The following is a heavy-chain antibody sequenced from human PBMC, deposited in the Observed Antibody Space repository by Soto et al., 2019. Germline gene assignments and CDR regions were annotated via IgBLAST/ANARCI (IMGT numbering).Heavy chain of an antibody. CDR1: GGSISSGGYY. D-gene: IGHD6-13*01. V-gene: IGHV4-31*03. CDR3: ARYNAASGTYYFDY. Sequence: SETLSLTCTVSGGSISSGGYYWSWIRQHPGKGLEWIGYIYYSGSTYYNPSLKSRVTISVDTSKNQFSLKLSSVTAADTAVYYCARYNAASGTYYFDYWGQGTLVTVSS. CDR2: IYYSGST. J-gene: IGHJ4*02.